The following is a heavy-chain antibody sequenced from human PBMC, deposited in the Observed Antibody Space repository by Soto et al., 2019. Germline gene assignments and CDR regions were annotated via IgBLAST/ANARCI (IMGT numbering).Heavy chain of an antibody. Sequence: EVQLVESGGGLIQPGGSLRLSCAASGFTVTSYRMSWVRQVPGKGLEWVSVIYGGGSTSYAASVKGRFTISRDDSKNTLYVQMNSLTAEDTAVYYCTRGTTTASGPVYWGQGTLVTVSS. CDR2: IYGGGST. CDR3: TRGTTTASGPVY. J-gene: IGHJ4*02. D-gene: IGHD4-17*01. CDR1: GFTVTSYR. V-gene: IGHV3-53*01.